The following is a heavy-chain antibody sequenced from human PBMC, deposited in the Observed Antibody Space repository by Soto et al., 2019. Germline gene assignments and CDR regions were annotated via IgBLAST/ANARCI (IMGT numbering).Heavy chain of an antibody. CDR1: GFTLSDYW. D-gene: IGHD6-19*01. CDR2: ISNDGSGT. J-gene: IGHJ4*02. V-gene: IGHV3-74*01. Sequence: EVQLVESGGDLVQPGGSLRLSCAASGFTLSDYWMHWVRQVPGTGLVWVSRISNDGSGTSYADFVKGRFTISKDDAKNTVYLQINSLSAEDTAVYYCATLQLAGPDYWGQGTLVTVSS. CDR3: ATLQLAGPDY.